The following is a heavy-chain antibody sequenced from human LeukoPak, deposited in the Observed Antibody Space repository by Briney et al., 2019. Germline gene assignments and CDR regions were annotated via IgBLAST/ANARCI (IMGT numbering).Heavy chain of an antibody. CDR2: ISRDSITM. V-gene: IGHV3-48*01. D-gene: IGHD1-20*01. CDR1: GFTFSSYS. Sequence: GGSLRLSCAASGFTFSSYSMNWVRQAPGKGLEWVSYISRDSITMYYADSVKGRFTISRDNAKNSLYLQMNSLRAEDSAVYYCARDNWNAIPGWFDPWGQGTLVTVSS. J-gene: IGHJ5*02. CDR3: ARDNWNAIPGWFDP.